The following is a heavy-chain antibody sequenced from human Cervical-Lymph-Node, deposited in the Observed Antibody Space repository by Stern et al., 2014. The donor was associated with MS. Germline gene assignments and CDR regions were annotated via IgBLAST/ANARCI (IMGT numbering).Heavy chain of an antibody. Sequence: QVQLQESGPGLVTPSETLSLTCTVSGDSMNSRSYYWGWSRQPPGKGPEWIGSIYYTGSTYYNPSLKSRVPISLDTSKTQFPLKLSSVTAADTAVYYCARHMRPFFDYWGQGTLVTVSS. V-gene: IGHV4-39*01. D-gene: IGHD6-6*01. CDR1: GDSMNSRSYY. CDR2: IYYTGST. CDR3: ARHMRPFFDY. J-gene: IGHJ4*02.